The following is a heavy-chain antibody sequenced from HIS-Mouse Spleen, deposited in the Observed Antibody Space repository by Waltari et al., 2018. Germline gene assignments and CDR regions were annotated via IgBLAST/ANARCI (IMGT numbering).Heavy chain of an antibody. CDR3: ARENAWVLYGGAFDI. J-gene: IGHJ3*02. D-gene: IGHD3-3*01. V-gene: IGHV3-53*02. CDR2: IYTGGST. Sequence: EVQLVETGGGLIQPGGSLRLSCAASGFTVSSNYMRWLRQAPGKGLVWFSVIYTGGSTYYAESVKARFTSSSNNSKNTLYLQMNSLRAEDTAVYYCARENAWVLYGGAFDIWGQGTMVTVSS. CDR1: GFTVSSNY.